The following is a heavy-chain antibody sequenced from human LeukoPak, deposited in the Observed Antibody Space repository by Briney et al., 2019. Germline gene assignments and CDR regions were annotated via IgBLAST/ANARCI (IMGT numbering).Heavy chain of an antibody. J-gene: IGHJ4*02. D-gene: IGHD6-19*01. Sequence: SETLSLTCTVSGGSISSYYCSWIRQPPGKGLEWIGYIYYSGSTNHNPSLKSRVTISVDTSKNQFSLKLSSVTAADTAVYYCARGSRAVAGTTFFDYWGQGTLVTVSS. V-gene: IGHV4-59*01. CDR3: ARGSRAVAGTTFFDY. CDR2: IYYSGST. CDR1: GGSISSYY.